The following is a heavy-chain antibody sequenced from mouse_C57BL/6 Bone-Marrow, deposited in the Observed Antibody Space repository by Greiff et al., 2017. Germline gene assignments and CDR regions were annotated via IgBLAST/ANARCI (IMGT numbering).Heavy chain of an antibody. D-gene: IGHD2-4*01. CDR3: ARNDYDVPLLAY. CDR1: GYAFSSSW. Sequence: QVQLQQSGPELVKPGASVKISCKASGYAFSSSWMNWVKQRPGKGLEWIGRIYPGDGDTNYNGKFKGKATLTADKSSSTAYMQLSSLTSEDSAVYFCARNDYDVPLLAYWGQGTLVTVSA. V-gene: IGHV1-82*01. CDR2: IYPGDGDT. J-gene: IGHJ3*01.